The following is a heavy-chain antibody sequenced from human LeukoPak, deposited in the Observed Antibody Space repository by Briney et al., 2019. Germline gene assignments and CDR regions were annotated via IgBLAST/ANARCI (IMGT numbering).Heavy chain of an antibody. D-gene: IGHD3-22*01. V-gene: IGHV4-59*01. CDR3: ARAPYYYDTSGYPIYYFDY. Sequence: KASETLSLTCTVSGDSISSYYWSWIRQPPGKGLEWIGYIYYSGSTTYSPSLKSRVTISVDTSKNQFSLKLSSVTAADTAVYYCARAPYYYDTSGYPIYYFDYWGQGTLVTVSS. CDR1: GDSISSYY. CDR2: IYYSGST. J-gene: IGHJ4*02.